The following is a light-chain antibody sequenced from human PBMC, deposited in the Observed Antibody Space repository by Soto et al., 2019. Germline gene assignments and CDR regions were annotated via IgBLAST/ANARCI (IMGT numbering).Light chain of an antibody. CDR1: QSVTSN. V-gene: IGKV3D-15*01. Sequence: EIVMTQSPATLSVSPGERATLSCRASQSVTSNLAWYPQKPGQAPRLLIHGASTRATGIPARFSGSGSRTEFTLTISSLQSQDFASYYCQQYKTWPPITFGQGTRLDIK. CDR2: GAS. J-gene: IGKJ5*01. CDR3: QQYKTWPPIT.